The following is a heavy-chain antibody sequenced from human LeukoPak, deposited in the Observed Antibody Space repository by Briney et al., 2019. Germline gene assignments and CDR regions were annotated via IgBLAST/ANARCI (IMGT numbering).Heavy chain of an antibody. V-gene: IGHV4-4*07. CDR1: GGSISSDY. CDR2: IYTSGST. D-gene: IGHD3-3*01. J-gene: IGHJ6*03. CDR3: ARCRRGQSGYSTKSYYYYMDV. Sequence: SETLSLTCTVSGGSISSDYWSWIRQPAGKGLEWIGRIYTSGSTNYNPSLKSRVTMSVDTSKNQFSLKLSSVTAADTAVYYCARCRRGQSGYSTKSYYYYMDVWGKGTTVTVSS.